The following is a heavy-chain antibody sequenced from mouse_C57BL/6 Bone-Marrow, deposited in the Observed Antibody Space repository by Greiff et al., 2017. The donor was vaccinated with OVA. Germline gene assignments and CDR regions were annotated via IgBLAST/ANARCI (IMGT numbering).Heavy chain of an antibody. V-gene: IGHV5-4*01. D-gene: IGHD1-1*01. CDR2: ISDGGSYT. CDR3: AREPFYYYGSSYLDY. Sequence: EVKLMESGGGLVKPGGSLKLSCAASGFTFSSYAMSWVRQTPEKRLEWVATISDGGSYTYYPDNVKGRFTISRDNAKNNLYLQMSHLKSEDTAMYYCAREPFYYYGSSYLDYWGQGTTLTVSS. J-gene: IGHJ2*01. CDR1: GFTFSSYA.